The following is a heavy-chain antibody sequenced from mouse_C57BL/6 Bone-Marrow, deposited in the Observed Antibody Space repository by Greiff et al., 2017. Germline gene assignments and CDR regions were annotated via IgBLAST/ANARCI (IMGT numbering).Heavy chain of an antibody. J-gene: IGHJ2*01. CDR1: GFNIKDYY. Sequence: EVQRVESGAELVKPGASVKLSCTASGFNIKDYYMHWVKQRTEQGLAWIGRIDPEDGETKYAPKFQGKATITADTSSNTAYLQLSSLTSEDTAVYYCARLITTVVADYWGQGTTLTVSS. CDR2: IDPEDGET. V-gene: IGHV14-2*01. D-gene: IGHD1-1*01. CDR3: ARLITTVVADY.